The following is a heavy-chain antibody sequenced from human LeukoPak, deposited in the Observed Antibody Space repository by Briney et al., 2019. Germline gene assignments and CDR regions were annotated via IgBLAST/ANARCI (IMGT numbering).Heavy chain of an antibody. CDR1: GYTFTGYF. V-gene: IGHV1-2*06. CDR2: INPNSGGT. D-gene: IGHD3-22*01. Sequence: ASVKVSCKASGYTFTGYFMHWVRQAPGQGLEWMGRINPNSGGTNYAQKFQGRVTMTRDTSISTAYMELSRLRPDDTAVYYCARDRQLYYYDSSGYYWYWGQGTLVTVSS. CDR3: ARDRQLYYYDSSGYYWY. J-gene: IGHJ4*02.